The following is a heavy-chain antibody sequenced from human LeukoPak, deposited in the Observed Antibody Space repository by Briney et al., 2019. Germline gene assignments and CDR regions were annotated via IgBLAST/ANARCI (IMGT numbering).Heavy chain of an antibody. J-gene: IGHJ4*02. D-gene: IGHD6-6*01. Sequence: GGSLRLSCAASGFTFSIYWMHWVRQAPGKGLVWVSRINSDGSSTSYADSVKGRFTISRDNSKNTLYLQMNSLRPDDTAVYYCAGSSLSGGFDYWGQGALVTVSS. V-gene: IGHV3-74*01. CDR2: INSDGSST. CDR1: GFTFSIYW. CDR3: AGSSLSGGFDY.